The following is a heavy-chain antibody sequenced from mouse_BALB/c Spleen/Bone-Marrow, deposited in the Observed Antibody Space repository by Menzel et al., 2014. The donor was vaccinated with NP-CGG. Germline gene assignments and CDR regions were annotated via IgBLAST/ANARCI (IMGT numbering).Heavy chain of an antibody. D-gene: IGHD3-2*02. V-gene: IGHV1S56*01. CDR2: IYPGNVNT. CDR3: AREASWNFDY. Sequence: QVKLQQSGPELVKPGASVRISCKAAGYTFTSYYIHWVKQRPGQGLQWIGWIYPGNVNTKYNEKFRGKATLTADKSSSTAYIQLSSLTSEDSAVYFCAREASWNFDYWGQGTTLTVSS. CDR1: GYTFTSYY. J-gene: IGHJ2*01.